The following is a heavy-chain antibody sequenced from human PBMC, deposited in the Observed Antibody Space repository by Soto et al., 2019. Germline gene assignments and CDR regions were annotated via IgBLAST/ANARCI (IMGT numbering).Heavy chain of an antibody. CDR3: ATRNVFRPLDC. D-gene: IGHD1-1*01. V-gene: IGHV4-61*01. CDR1: GGSVRSDNYY. Sequence: QVQLQESGPGLVKPSETLSLTCTVSGGSVRSDNYYWIWIRQPPGKGLECIGYISYSGSTNYNPSLKSRVTISVDTSNNQFSLKLSSVTAADTAVYYCATRNVFRPLDCWGQGTLVTVSS. J-gene: IGHJ4*02. CDR2: ISYSGST.